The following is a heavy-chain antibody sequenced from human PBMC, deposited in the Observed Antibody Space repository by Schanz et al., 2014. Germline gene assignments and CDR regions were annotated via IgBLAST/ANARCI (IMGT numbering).Heavy chain of an antibody. J-gene: IGHJ4*02. CDR3: ARGLRPFAELSAY. CDR2: ISYSGVT. Sequence: QEQLVESGGGLVKPGGSLRLSCAASGFTLSDHYMDWVRQAPGKGLEWIGYISYSGVTYYNPSLKSRVTISMHTSKNQFSLKLSSVTAADTAVYYCARGLRPFAELSAYWGQGTLVTVSS. V-gene: IGHV4-31*02. D-gene: IGHD3-10*01. CDR1: GFTLSDHY.